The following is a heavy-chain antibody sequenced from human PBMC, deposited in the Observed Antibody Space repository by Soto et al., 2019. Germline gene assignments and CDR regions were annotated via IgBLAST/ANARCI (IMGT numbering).Heavy chain of an antibody. CDR1: GFTFSSYS. CDR3: AKERYSSSPAVFTYYYYGMDF. J-gene: IGHJ6*02. CDR2: ISSSSSYI. V-gene: IGHV3-21*01. Sequence: PGGSLRLSCAASGFTFSSYSMNWVRQAPGKGLEWVSSISSSSSYIYYADSVKGRFTISRDNAKNSLYLQMNSLRAEDTAVYYCAKERYSSSPAVFTYYYYGMDFWGQGTTVTVSS. D-gene: IGHD6-6*01.